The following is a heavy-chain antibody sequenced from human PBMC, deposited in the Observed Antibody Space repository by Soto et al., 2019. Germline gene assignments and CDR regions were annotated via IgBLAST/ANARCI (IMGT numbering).Heavy chain of an antibody. CDR2: ISGYNGDT. CDR3: AKNGQPTYYYYGMDV. CDR1: GYTFTRYG. Sequence: QGQLVQSGAEVKKPGASVKVSCKASGYTFTRYGTSWVRQAPGQGLEWMGWISGYNGDTNYAQKFQGRVTMTIDTSTHTTYMELRRLTSDDTAVYYCAKNGQPTYYYYGMDVWGQGTTVTVSS. D-gene: IGHD2-8*01. J-gene: IGHJ6*02. V-gene: IGHV1-18*01.